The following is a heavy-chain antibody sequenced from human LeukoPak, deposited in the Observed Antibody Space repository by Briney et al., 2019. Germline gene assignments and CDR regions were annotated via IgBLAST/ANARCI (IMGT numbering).Heavy chain of an antibody. V-gene: IGHV3-48*03. CDR1: EFTFSSYE. J-gene: IGHJ6*02. Sequence: GGSLRLSCAASEFTFSSYEMNWVRQAPGKGLELVSYISSSATTMYYADSVKGRFTISRDNAKNSLYLQMNSLRAEDTALYYCARQMVRAYYYGMDVWGQGTTVSVSS. CDR3: ARQMVRAYYYGMDV. D-gene: IGHD3-10*01. CDR2: ISSSATTM.